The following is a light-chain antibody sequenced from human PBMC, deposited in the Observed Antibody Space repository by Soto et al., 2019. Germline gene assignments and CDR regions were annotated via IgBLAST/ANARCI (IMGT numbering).Light chain of an antibody. CDR3: SSYAGSNGLL. CDR1: SSDVGGYNY. CDR2: EGS. J-gene: IGLJ2*01. V-gene: IGLV2-8*01. Sequence: QSALTQPPSASGSPGQSVTISCTGTSSDVGGYNYVSWYQQHPGKAPKLVIYEGSKRPSGVPDRFSGSRSGNTASLTVSGVEAEDEADYYCSSYAGSNGLLFGGGTKLTVL.